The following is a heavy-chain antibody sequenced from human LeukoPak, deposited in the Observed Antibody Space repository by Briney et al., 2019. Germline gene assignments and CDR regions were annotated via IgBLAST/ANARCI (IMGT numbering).Heavy chain of an antibody. Sequence: HPGGSLRLSCAASGFTFSSYAMSWVRQAPGKGLEWVSVIYSGGSTYYADSVKGRFTISRDNSKNTLYLQMNSLGAEDTAVYYCARVTDGDYFDYWGQGTLVTVSS. CDR2: IYSGGST. CDR3: ARVTDGDYFDY. V-gene: IGHV3-53*01. J-gene: IGHJ4*02. D-gene: IGHD2-8*01. CDR1: GFTFSSYA.